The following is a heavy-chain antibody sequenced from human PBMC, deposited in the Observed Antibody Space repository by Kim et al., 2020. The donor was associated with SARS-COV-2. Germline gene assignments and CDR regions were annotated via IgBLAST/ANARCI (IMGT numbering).Heavy chain of an antibody. CDR3: ARDMSPLVLPRMADY. CDR1: GFTFSSYA. V-gene: IGHV3-30*04. CDR2: ISYDGSNK. J-gene: IGHJ4*02. D-gene: IGHD1-7*01. Sequence: GGSLRLSCAASGFTFSSYAMHWVRQAPGKGLEWVAVISYDGSNKYYADSVKGRFTISRDNSKNTLYLQMNSLRAEDTAVYYCARDMSPLVLPRMADYWGQGTLVTVSS.